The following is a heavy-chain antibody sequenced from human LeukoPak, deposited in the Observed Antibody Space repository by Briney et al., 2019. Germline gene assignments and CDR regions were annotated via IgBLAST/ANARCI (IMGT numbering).Heavy chain of an antibody. Sequence: GGSLRLSCAASGFTVSSNYMSWVRHAPGKGLEWVSAFYSWGSPYYADPVKGRFTIYRDNYKNTLYLQMNSLRAEDTAVYYCERSITIFGVVDYWGQGTLVTVSS. J-gene: IGHJ4*02. CDR2: FYSWGSP. CDR1: GFTVSSNY. CDR3: ERSITIFGVVDY. D-gene: IGHD3-3*01. V-gene: IGHV3-66*02.